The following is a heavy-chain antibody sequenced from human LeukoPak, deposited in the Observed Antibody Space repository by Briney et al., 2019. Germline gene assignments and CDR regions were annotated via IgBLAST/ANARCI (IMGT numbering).Heavy chain of an antibody. CDR3: ASDSGWYPPY. Sequence: GGSLRLSCAASGFTFSSYWMSWVRQAPGKGLEWVSSISSSSSYIYYADSVKGRFTISRDNAKNSLYLQMNSLRAEDTAVYYCASDSGWYPPYWGQGTLVTVSS. CDR2: ISSSSSYI. CDR1: GFTFSSYW. D-gene: IGHD6-19*01. J-gene: IGHJ4*02. V-gene: IGHV3-21*01.